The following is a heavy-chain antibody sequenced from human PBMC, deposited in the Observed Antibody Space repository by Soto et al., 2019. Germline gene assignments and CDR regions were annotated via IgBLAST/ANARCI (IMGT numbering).Heavy chain of an antibody. J-gene: IGHJ6*02. CDR1: GFTFSSYD. Sequence: EGQLVESGGDLVQPGGSLRLSCAASGFTFSSYDMQWVRQRLGRGLEWVSAVGTAGDTHYAGPVKGRFTVSRENDKNSMYLQMDGLRVEDTAVYYCARDPSGWGMDVWGQGTTVTVSS. V-gene: IGHV3-13*01. D-gene: IGHD7-27*01. CDR3: ARDPSGWGMDV. CDR2: VGTAGDT.